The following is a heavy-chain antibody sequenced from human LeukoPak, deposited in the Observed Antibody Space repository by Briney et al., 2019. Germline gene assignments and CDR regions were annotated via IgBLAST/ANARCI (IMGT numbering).Heavy chain of an antibody. CDR1: GFTFSSYW. CDR2: IKQDGSEK. D-gene: IGHD1-26*01. Sequence: PGGSLRLSCAASGFTFSSYWMGWVRQAPGKGLEWVANIKQDGSEKYYVDSVKGRFTISRDNAKNSLYLQMNSLRAEDTAVYYCARVSPQGATDAFDIWGQGTMVTVSS. J-gene: IGHJ3*02. V-gene: IGHV3-7*01. CDR3: ARVSPQGATDAFDI.